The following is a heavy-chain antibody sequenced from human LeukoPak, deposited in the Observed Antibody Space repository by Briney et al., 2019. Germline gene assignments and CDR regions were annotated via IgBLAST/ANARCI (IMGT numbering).Heavy chain of an antibody. D-gene: IGHD1-26*01. CDR3: ARARGAAYRNWFDP. V-gene: IGHV3-30-3*01. J-gene: IGHJ5*02. Sequence: GGSLRLSCAASGFTFSSYAMHWVRQAPGKGLEGVAVISYDGSNKYYADSVKGRFTISRDNSKNTLYLQMNSLRAEDTAVYYCARARGAAYRNWFDPWGQGTLVTVSS. CDR1: GFTFSSYA. CDR2: ISYDGSNK.